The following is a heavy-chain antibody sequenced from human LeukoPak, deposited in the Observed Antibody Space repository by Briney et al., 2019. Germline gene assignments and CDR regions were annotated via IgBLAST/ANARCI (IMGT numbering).Heavy chain of an antibody. CDR2: IWSGGTT. Sequence: PGGSLRLSCAASGFTVRSSYMSWVRQAPGKGLEWVSVIWSGGTTHYTDSVKGRFTISRDDSKNTVYLQMNNLRVEDTAVYFRARDHGDSWGQGTLVTVSS. CDR1: GFTVRSSY. CDR3: ARDHGDS. J-gene: IGHJ4*02. V-gene: IGHV3-66*01.